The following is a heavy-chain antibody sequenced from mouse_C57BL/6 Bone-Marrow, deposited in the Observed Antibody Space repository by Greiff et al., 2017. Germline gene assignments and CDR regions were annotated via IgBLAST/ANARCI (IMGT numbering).Heavy chain of an antibody. CDR3: ARLFDF. CDR1: VFTFSDYG. V-gene: IGHV5-17*01. Sequence: EVQVVESGGGLVKPGGSLKLSCAASVFTFSDYGMHWVRQAPEKGLEWVAYISSGSSTLYYADTVKGRFTISRDNATNTLFLQMTSLRSEDTAMYYCARLFDFWGQGTTLTVSS. CDR2: ISSGSSTL. J-gene: IGHJ2*01.